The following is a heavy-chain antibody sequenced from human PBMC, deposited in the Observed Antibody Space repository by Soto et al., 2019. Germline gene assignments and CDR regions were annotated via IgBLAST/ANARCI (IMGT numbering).Heavy chain of an antibody. CDR1: GFTFSSYG. CDR2: ISYDGSNK. CDR3: AKDKELLWRFDYFDY. J-gene: IGHJ4*02. D-gene: IGHD1-26*01. V-gene: IGHV3-30*18. Sequence: QVQLVESGGGVVQPGRSLRLSCAASGFTFSSYGMHWVRQAPGKGLEWVAVISYDGSNKYYADSVQGRFTISRDNSKNTLYLQMNSLRAEDTAVYYCAKDKELLWRFDYFDYWGQGTLVTVSS.